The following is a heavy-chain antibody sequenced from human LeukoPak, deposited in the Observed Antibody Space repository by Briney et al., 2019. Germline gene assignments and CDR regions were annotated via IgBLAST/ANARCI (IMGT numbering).Heavy chain of an antibody. D-gene: IGHD1-1*01. CDR2: ISAYNGNT. Sequence: GASVKVSCKASGYTFTSYGISWVRQAPGQGLEWMGWISAYNGNTNYAQKLQGRVTMTTDTSTSTAYMELRSLRSDDTAVYYCARDQIRWNEGGWFDPWGQGTLVTVSS. CDR1: GYTFTSYG. V-gene: IGHV1-18*01. J-gene: IGHJ5*02. CDR3: ARDQIRWNEGGWFDP.